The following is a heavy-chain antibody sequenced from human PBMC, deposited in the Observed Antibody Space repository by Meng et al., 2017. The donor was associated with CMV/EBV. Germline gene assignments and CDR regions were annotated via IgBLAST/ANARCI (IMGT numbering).Heavy chain of an antibody. Sequence: GGSLRLSCAASGFTFSSYAISWVRQAPGKGLEWVSVISGSGGSTYYADSVKGRFTISRDNSKNTLYLQMNSLGAEDKAVYYCAKDQGSLIFGVVITSYYYYGMDVWGQGTTVTVSS. CDR2: ISGSGGST. D-gene: IGHD3-3*01. CDR3: AKDQGSLIFGVVITSYYYYGMDV. CDR1: GFTFSSYA. V-gene: IGHV3-23*01. J-gene: IGHJ6*02.